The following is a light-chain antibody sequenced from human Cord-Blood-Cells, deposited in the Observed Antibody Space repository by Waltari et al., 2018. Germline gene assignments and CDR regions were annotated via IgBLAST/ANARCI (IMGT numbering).Light chain of an antibody. CDR2: DVI. CDR1: SSDVGGYNY. J-gene: IGLJ3*02. CDR3: SSYTSSSTLV. V-gene: IGLV2-14*01. Sequence: QSALTQPASVSGSPGQSITISCTGTSSDVGGYNYVSWYQQHPGKDPKLMIYDVINRPSGVSNRFSGSKSGNTASLTISGLQAEDEADYYCSSYTSSSTLVFGGGTKLTVL.